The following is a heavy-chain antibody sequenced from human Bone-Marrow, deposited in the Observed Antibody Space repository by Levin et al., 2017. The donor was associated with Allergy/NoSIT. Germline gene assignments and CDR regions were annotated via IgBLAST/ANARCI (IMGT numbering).Heavy chain of an antibody. CDR1: GGSFSGYY. Sequence: SETLSLTCAVYGGSFSGYYWSWIRQPPGKGLEWIGEINHSGSTNYNPSLKSRVTISVDTSKNQFSLKLSSVTAADTAVYYCARVLRGLSGGSCYACWFDPWGQGTLVTVSS. CDR2: INHSGST. J-gene: IGHJ5*02. V-gene: IGHV4-34*01. CDR3: ARVLRGLSGGSCYACWFDP. D-gene: IGHD2-15*01.